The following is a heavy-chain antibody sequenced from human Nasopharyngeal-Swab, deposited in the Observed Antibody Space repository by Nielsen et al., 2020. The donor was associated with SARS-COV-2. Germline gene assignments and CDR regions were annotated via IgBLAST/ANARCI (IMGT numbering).Heavy chain of an antibody. CDR3: AREETLLYSSSRRGYYFDY. J-gene: IGHJ4*02. V-gene: IGHV6-1*01. Sequence: SCAISGDSVSSNSAAWNWIRQSPSRGLEWLGRTYYRSKWYIDYAVSVKSRIIINPDTSKNQFSLQVNSVTPEDTAVYYCAREETLLYSSSRRGYYFDYWGQGTLVTVSS. D-gene: IGHD6-13*01. CDR2: TYYRSKWYI. CDR1: GDSVSSNSAA.